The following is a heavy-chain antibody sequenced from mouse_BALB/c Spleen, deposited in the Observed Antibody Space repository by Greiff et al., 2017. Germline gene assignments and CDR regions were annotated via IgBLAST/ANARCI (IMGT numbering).Heavy chain of an antibody. CDR2: ISSGGSYT. Sequence: DVKLVESGGGLVKPGGSLKLSCAASGFTFSSYTMSWVRQTPEKRLEWVATISSGGSYTYYPDSVKGRFTISRDNAKNTLYLQMSSLKSEDTAMYYCTREDYDYLFAYWGQGTLVTVSA. CDR1: GFTFSSYT. V-gene: IGHV5-6-4*01. J-gene: IGHJ3*01. CDR3: TREDYDYLFAY. D-gene: IGHD2-4*01.